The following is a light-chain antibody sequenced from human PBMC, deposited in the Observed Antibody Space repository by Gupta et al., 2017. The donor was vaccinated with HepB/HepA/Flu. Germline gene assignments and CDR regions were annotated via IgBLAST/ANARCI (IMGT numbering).Light chain of an antibody. CDR1: NIGSKS. Sequence: SSVLTQPPSVSVAPGKTARLTCGGDNIGSKSVHWHQQKPGQAPILVIYYDGDRPSGIPERFSGSNSGNTATLTITRVEAGDEADYYCQVWDTGSDHYVFGPGTRFTVL. J-gene: IGLJ1*01. V-gene: IGLV3-21*04. CDR3: QVWDTGSDHYV. CDR2: YDG.